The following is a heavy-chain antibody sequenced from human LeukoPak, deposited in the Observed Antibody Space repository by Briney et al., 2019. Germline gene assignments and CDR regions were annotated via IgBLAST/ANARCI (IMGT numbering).Heavy chain of an antibody. D-gene: IGHD3-22*01. J-gene: IGHJ5*02. Sequence: SVKVSCKASGGTFSSYAISWVGQAPGQGLEWMGGIIPIFGTANYAQKFQGRVTITTDESTSTAYMELSSLRSEDTAVYYCARDLSYYDSSENWFDPWGQGTLVTVSS. CDR1: GGTFSSYA. CDR2: IIPIFGTA. V-gene: IGHV1-69*05. CDR3: ARDLSYYDSSENWFDP.